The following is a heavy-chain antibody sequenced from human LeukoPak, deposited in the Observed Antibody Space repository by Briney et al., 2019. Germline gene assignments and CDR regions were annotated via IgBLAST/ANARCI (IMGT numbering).Heavy chain of an antibody. J-gene: IGHJ3*02. CDR3: AEAGPDAFDI. Sequence: WASVTVFCKASGGTFSSYAISWVRQAPGQGLEWMGGIIPIFGTANYAQKFQGRVTITADESTSTAYMELSSLRSEDTAVYYCAEAGPDAFDIWGQGTMVTVSS. V-gene: IGHV1-69*13. CDR2: IIPIFGTA. D-gene: IGHD6-13*01. CDR1: GGTFSSYA.